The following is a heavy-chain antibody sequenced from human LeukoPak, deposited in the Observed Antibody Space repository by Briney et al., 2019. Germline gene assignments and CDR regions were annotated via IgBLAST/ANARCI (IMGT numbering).Heavy chain of an antibody. CDR2: ISGSGGST. V-gene: IGHV3-23*01. CDR3: ARDSPHRSWGSGFDY. J-gene: IGHJ4*02. D-gene: IGHD3-16*01. CDR1: GFTFSSYA. Sequence: PGGSLRLSCAASGFTFSSYAMSWVRQAPGKGLEWVSAISGSGGSTYYADSVKGRFTISRDNAKNSVYLQMNSLRAEDTAVYYCARDSPHRSWGSGFDYWGQGTLVTVSS.